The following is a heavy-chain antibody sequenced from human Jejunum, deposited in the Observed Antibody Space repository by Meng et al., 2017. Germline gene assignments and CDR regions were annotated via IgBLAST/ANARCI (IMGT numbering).Heavy chain of an antibody. CDR3: TNDRLKH. D-gene: IGHD1-1*01. CDR2: IDPHGSDP. Sequence: EVQLGESGGGLVPPGGSLRLSCTASGFSITDHWMHWVRQGPGKGPVWVSRIDPHGSDPTYADSVKGRFTISRDNAKNTVYLQMNSLRAEDSAFYYCTNDRLKHWGQGALVTVSS. V-gene: IGHV3-74*03. J-gene: IGHJ1*01. CDR1: GFSITDHW.